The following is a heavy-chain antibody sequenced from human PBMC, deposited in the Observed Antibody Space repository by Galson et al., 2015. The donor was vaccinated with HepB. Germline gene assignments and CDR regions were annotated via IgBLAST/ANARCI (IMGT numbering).Heavy chain of an antibody. CDR1: GFGFTNYA. CDR2: ISESGAEV. D-gene: IGHD2-21*02. V-gene: IGHV3-30*03. CDR3: TGAYNTYWYSGF. Sequence: SLRLSCAASGFGFTNYAFHWVRQTPDKGLESVALISESGAEVYYADSVMGRFTISKDYSTTTVHLQMNSLRPEDTALYYCTGAYNTYWYSGFWGQGTLVTVSS. J-gene: IGHJ4*02.